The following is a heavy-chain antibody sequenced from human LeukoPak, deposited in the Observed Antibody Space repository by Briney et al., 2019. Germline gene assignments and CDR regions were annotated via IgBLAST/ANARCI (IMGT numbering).Heavy chain of an antibody. J-gene: IGHJ3*02. CDR3: AKDTNSSGRYLFAFDI. Sequence: GGSLRLSCAASGFTFSSYGMHWVRQAPGKGLEWVAVISYDGSNKYYADSVKGRFTISRDNSKNTLYLQMNSLRAEDTAVYYCAKDTNSSGRYLFAFDIWGQGTMVTVSS. V-gene: IGHV3-30*18. D-gene: IGHD6-19*01. CDR2: ISYDGSNK. CDR1: GFTFSSYG.